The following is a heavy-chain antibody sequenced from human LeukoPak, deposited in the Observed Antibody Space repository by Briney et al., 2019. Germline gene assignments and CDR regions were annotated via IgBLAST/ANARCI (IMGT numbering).Heavy chain of an antibody. CDR2: IRYDGSNK. D-gene: IGHD5-18*01. CDR3: VRAKSGHYGYSDY. V-gene: IGHV3-30*02. J-gene: IGHJ4*02. Sequence: GGSLRLSCAASGFTFSNYGMHWVRQAPGKGLEWVAFIRYDGSNKYYADSVKGRFTISRDNAKNTVYLQMISLRADDTAVYYCVRAKSGHYGYSDYWGQGTLVTVSS. CDR1: GFTFSNYG.